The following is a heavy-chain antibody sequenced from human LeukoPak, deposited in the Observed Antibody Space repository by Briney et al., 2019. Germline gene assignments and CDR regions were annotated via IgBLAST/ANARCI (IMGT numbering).Heavy chain of an antibody. V-gene: IGHV1-69*04. J-gene: IGHJ4*02. CDR2: IIPILGIV. Sequence: ASVKVSCKASGGTFSSYAISWVRQAPGQGLEWMGRIIPILGIVNYAQKFQGRVTITADKSTSTAYMELSSLRSEDTAVYYCARDGGYSSAILSDYWGQGTLVTVSS. CDR3: ARDGGYSSAILSDY. D-gene: IGHD1-26*01. CDR1: GGTFSSYA.